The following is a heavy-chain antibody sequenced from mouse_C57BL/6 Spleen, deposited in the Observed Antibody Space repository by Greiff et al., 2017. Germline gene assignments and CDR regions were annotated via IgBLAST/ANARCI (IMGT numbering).Heavy chain of an antibody. CDR3: ARSRDYYGSIYYFDY. V-gene: IGHV1-55*01. Sequence: QVQLQQSGAELVKPGASVKMSCKASGYTFTSYWITWVKQRPGQGLEWIGDIYPGSGSTNYNEKFKSKATLTVETSSSTAYMQLSSLTSEDSAVYYCARSRDYYGSIYYFDYWGQGTTLTVSS. J-gene: IGHJ2*01. D-gene: IGHD1-1*01. CDR2: IYPGSGST. CDR1: GYTFTSYW.